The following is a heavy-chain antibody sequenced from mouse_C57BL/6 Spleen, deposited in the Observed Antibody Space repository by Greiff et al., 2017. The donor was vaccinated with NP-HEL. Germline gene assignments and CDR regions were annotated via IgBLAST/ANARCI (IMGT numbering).Heavy chain of an antibody. V-gene: IGHV1-5*01. CDR2: IYPGNSDT. D-gene: IGHD1-1*01. Sequence: EVKLQQSGTVLARPGASVKMSCKTSGYTFTSYWMHWVKQRPGQGLEWIGAIYPGNSDTSYNQKFKGKAKLTAVTSASTAYMELSSLTNEDSAVYYCTRAPITTVVATDWYFDVWGTGTTVTVSS. J-gene: IGHJ1*03. CDR3: TRAPITTVVATDWYFDV. CDR1: GYTFTSYW.